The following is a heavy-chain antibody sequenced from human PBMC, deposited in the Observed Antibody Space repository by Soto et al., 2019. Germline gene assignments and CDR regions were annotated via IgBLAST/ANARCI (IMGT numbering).Heavy chain of an antibody. V-gene: IGHV3-21*01. CDR1: GFTFRSFT. J-gene: IGHJ5*02. CDR3: TRDASRDSSARGWFDP. Sequence: GGSLRLSCAASGFTFRSFTMHWVRQAPGKGLEWVSTISSNSAYIYYTDALRGRFTISRDNANNSLHLQMNSLRAEDTAVYYCTRDASRDSSARGWFDPWGPGTLVTVSS. D-gene: IGHD6-13*01. CDR2: ISSNSAYI.